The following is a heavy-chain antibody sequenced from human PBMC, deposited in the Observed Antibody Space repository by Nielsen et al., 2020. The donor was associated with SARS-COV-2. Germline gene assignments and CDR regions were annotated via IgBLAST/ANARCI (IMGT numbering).Heavy chain of an antibody. V-gene: IGHV7-4-1*02. CDR1: GGTFSSYA. J-gene: IGHJ6*02. CDR2: INTNTGNP. D-gene: IGHD3-10*01. CDR3: AALELPSTYYYYGMDV. Sequence: ASVKVSCKASGGTFSSYAMNWVRQAPGQGLEWMGWINTNTGNPTYAQGFTGRFVFSLDTSVSTAYLQISSLKAEDTAVYYCAALELPSTYYYYGMDVWGQGTTVTVSS.